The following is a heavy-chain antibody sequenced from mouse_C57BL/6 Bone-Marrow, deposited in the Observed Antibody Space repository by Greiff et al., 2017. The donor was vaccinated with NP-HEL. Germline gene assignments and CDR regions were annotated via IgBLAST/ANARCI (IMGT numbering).Heavy chain of an antibody. D-gene: IGHD1-1*01. J-gene: IGHJ4*01. V-gene: IGHV1-80*01. CDR2: IYPGDGDT. CDR1: GYAFSSYW. CDR3: ARNEPYYYGSRMVGG. Sequence: QVQLQQSGAELVKPGASVKISCKASGYAFSSYWMNWVKQRPGKGLEWIGQIYPGDGDTNYNGKFKGKATLTADKYSSTAYMQLSSLTSEDSAVYFCARNEPYYYGSRMVGGWGQRTSVTVSS.